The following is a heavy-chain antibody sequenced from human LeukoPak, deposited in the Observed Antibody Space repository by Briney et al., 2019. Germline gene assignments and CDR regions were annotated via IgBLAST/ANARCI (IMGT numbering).Heavy chain of an antibody. Sequence: ASVKVSCKASGGTFSSYAISWVRQAPGQGLEWMGGIIPIFGTANYAQKFQGRVTITTDESTSTAYMELSSLRSEDTAVYYCARDYDDYVWGSYRSWGQGTLVTVSS. CDR1: GGTFSSYA. J-gene: IGHJ4*02. D-gene: IGHD3-16*02. V-gene: IGHV1-69*05. CDR2: IIPIFGTA. CDR3: ARDYDDYVWGSYRS.